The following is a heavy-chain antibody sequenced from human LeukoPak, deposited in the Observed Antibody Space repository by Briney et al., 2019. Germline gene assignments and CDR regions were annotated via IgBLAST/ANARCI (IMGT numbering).Heavy chain of an antibody. CDR1: GFTFSTYA. D-gene: IGHD2-15*01. J-gene: IGHJ4*02. V-gene: IGHV3-64*01. CDR2: ISTNGDGT. CDR3: ARYSGSCYNS. Sequence: GGSLRLSCAASGFTFSTYAMHWVRQGPGKRLEYVAAISTNGDGTYYANSVRGRFTISRDNSKNTLYLQMGNLRAEDMAVYYCARYSGSCYNSWGQGTLVTVSS.